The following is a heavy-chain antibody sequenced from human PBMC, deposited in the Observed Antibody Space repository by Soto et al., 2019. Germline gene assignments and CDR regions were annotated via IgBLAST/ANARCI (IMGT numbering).Heavy chain of an antibody. D-gene: IGHD3-22*01. CDR2: IIPIFGTA. V-gene: IGHV1-69*13. CDR1: GGTFSSYA. J-gene: IGHJ3*02. CDR3: ARDTRTYYDSTGGPVAFDI. Sequence: GASVKVSCKASGGTFSSYAISWVRQAPGQGLEWMGGIIPIFGTANYAQKFQGRVTITADESTSTAYMELSSLRSEDTAVYYCARDTRTYYDSTGGPVAFDIWGQGTMVTVSS.